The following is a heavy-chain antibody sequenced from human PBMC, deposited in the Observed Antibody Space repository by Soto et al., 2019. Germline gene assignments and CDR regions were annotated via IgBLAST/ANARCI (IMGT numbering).Heavy chain of an antibody. CDR3: ARDESDYGDYYDYGMDV. J-gene: IGHJ6*02. V-gene: IGHV3-30-3*01. CDR2: ISYDGSNK. Sequence: QVQLVESGGGVVQPGRSLRLSCAASGFTFSSYAMHWVRQAPGKGLEWVAVISYDGSNKYYADSVKGRFTISRDNSKNTLYLQMNSLRAEDTAVYYCARDESDYGDYYDYGMDVWGQGTTVTVSS. D-gene: IGHD4-17*01. CDR1: GFTFSSYA.